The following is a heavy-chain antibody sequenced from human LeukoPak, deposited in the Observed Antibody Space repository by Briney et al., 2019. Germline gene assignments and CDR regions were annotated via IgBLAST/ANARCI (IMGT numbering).Heavy chain of an antibody. Sequence: SETLSLTCTVSGGSFSSYYWTWIRQPPGKGLEWIGYIDHSGGTNYNPSLKSRVSISSDTSKNQFSLELSSVTAADTAVYYCARLKATVSIHAYFDSWGQGTLVTVSS. CDR1: GGSFSSYY. CDR2: IDHSGGT. CDR3: ARLKATVSIHAYFDS. D-gene: IGHD4-17*01. J-gene: IGHJ4*02. V-gene: IGHV4-59*01.